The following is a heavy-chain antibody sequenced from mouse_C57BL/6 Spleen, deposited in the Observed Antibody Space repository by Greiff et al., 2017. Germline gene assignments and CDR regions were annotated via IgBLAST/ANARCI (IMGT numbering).Heavy chain of an antibody. J-gene: IGHJ4*01. Sequence: QVQLKQPGAELVMPGASVKLSCKASGYTFTSYWMHWVKQRPGQGLEWIGEIDPSDSYTNYNQKFKGKSTLTVDKSSSTDYMQRSSLTSEDSAVYYCAVYYMGMDYWGQGTSVTVSS. CDR3: AVYYMGMDY. CDR1: GYTFTSYW. V-gene: IGHV1-69*01. CDR2: IDPSDSYT. D-gene: IGHD2-1*01.